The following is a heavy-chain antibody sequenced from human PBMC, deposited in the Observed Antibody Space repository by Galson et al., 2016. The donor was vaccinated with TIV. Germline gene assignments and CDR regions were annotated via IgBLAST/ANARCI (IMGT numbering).Heavy chain of an antibody. CDR1: GFTFSRCA. V-gene: IGHV3-64D*06. CDR3: VKDPGPRLNYYYGTDV. CDR2: LSGNGDST. D-gene: IGHD6-25*01. Sequence: SLRLSCAASGFTFSRCAMRWVRQAPGKGLEYVSALSGNGDSTFYADSVKGRFTISRDNSKNTVFLQMSSLRTEDTAAYYCVKDPGPRLNYYYGTDVWGQGTTVTVSS. J-gene: IGHJ6*02.